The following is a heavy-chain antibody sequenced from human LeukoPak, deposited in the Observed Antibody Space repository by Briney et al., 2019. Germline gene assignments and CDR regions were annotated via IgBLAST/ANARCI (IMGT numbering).Heavy chain of an antibody. J-gene: IGHJ2*01. CDR1: GYTFTSYY. V-gene: IGHV1-46*01. CDR2: NNPSGGST. CDR3: ARGGYSNLGYFDL. Sequence: GASVKVSCKASGYTFTSYYMHWVRQAPGQGLEWMGINNPSGGSTSYAQKFQGRVTMTGDTSTSTVYMELSSLRSEDTAVYYCARGGYSNLGYFDLWGRGTLVTVSS. D-gene: IGHD4-11*01.